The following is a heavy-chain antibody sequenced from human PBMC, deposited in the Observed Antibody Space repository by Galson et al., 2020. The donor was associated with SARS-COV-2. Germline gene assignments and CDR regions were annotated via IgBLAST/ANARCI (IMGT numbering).Heavy chain of an antibody. J-gene: IGHJ3*02. V-gene: IGHV4-31*03. CDR3: ARERRGEGYDDSSGYNYAFDI. CDR2: PYYSGRN. Sequence: ETSETLSLTCTVSGGSIRSGGYYWSWLRPHPGQGLESIGYPYYSGRNYYNPSLKSRVTISVDTSKNQFSLKLSSVTAADTAGYYCARERRGEGYDDSSGYNYAFDIWGQGTMVTVSS. CDR1: GGSIRSGGYY. D-gene: IGHD3-22*01.